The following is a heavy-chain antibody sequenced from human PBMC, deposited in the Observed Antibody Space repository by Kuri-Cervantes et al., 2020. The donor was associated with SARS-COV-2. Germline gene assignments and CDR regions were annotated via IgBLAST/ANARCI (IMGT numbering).Heavy chain of an antibody. Sequence: ASVKVSCKASGYTFTSYYMHWVRQAPGQGLEWMGIINPSGGSTSYAQKFQGRVTMTRDTSTSTVYMELSSLRSEDTAVYYCARERTITMIVVVIGGKDAFDIWGQGTMVTVSS. CDR1: GYTFTSYY. V-gene: IGHV1-46*01. CDR2: INPSGGST. D-gene: IGHD3-22*01. J-gene: IGHJ3*02. CDR3: ARERTITMIVVVIGGKDAFDI.